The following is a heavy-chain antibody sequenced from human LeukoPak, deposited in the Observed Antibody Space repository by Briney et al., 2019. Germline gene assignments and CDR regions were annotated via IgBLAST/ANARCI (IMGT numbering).Heavy chain of an antibody. CDR2: IKQDGSEK. J-gene: IGHJ4*02. CDR3: ARDERWIQFNY. V-gene: IGHV3-7*03. D-gene: IGHD5-18*01. Sequence: GGSLRLSCAASGFTFSSYWMSWVRQAPGKGLERVANIKQDGSEKYYVDSVKGRFTISRDNSKNTLYLHMNGLRVEDTAIYYCARDERWIQFNYWGQGTLVTVSS. CDR1: GFTFSSYW.